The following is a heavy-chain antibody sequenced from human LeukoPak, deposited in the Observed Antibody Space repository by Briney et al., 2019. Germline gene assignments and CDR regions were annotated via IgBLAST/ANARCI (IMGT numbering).Heavy chain of an antibody. V-gene: IGHV5-51*01. CDR2: MYPGDSDT. J-gene: IGHJ3*02. Sequence: GESLNISCQGSGYRFTSYWIGWVRQMPGKGLEWMGIMYPGDSDTRYSTSFKGQVTISADKSISTAYLQWRSLKASDTAMYYCARASGSRHGFDIWGQGTLVTVSS. CDR1: GYRFTSYW. CDR3: ARASGSRHGFDI. D-gene: IGHD1-26*01.